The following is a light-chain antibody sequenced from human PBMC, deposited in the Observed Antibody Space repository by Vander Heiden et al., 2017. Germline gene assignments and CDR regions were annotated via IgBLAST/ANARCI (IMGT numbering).Light chain of an antibody. CDR3: QQLSNWPPIT. CDR2: DAS. CDR1: QSVSSY. Sequence: EIVLTQSPATLSLSPGERATLSYRASQSVSSYLAWYQQKPGQAPRLLIYDASNRATGIPARFSGSGSGTDFTLTISSLEPEDFAVYYCQQLSNWPPITFGQGTLLEIK. V-gene: IGKV3-11*01. J-gene: IGKJ5*01.